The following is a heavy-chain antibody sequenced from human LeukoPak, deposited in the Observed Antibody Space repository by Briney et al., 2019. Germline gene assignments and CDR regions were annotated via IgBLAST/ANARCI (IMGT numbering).Heavy chain of an antibody. CDR3: VRDIHIRD. CDR1: QFTFNIYA. J-gene: IGHJ4*02. V-gene: IGHV3-33*01. Sequence: PGGSLGLSCAASQFTFNIYAMHWVRQAPGKGLEWVAVIWYDGSQKYYADSVKGRFTVSRDNSKSTLYLQMNSLRVEDTAVYYCVRDIHIRDWGQGTLVTVPS. CDR2: IWYDGSQK.